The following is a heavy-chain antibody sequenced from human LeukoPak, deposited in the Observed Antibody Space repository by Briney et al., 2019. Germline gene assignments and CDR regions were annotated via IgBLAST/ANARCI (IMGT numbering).Heavy chain of an antibody. CDR1: GGTFSSYA. CDR2: IIPIFGTT. V-gene: IGHV1-69*13. D-gene: IGHD2-2*02. J-gene: IGHJ5*02. CDR3: ARDYCSSTSCYKFRVYNWFDP. Sequence: SVKVSCKASGGTFSSYAISWVRQAPGQGLEWMGGIIPIFGTTNYAQKFQGRVTITADESTSTAYMELSSLRSEDTAVYYCARDYCSSTSCYKFRVYNWFDPWGQGTLVTVSS.